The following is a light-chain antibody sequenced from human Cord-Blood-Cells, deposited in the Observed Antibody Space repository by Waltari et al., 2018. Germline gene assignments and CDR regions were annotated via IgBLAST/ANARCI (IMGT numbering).Light chain of an antibody. V-gene: IGLV2-8*01. CDR2: EVS. J-gene: IGLJ1*01. CDR1: SSAVGGYND. Sequence: QSALTQPPSASGSPGPSVTISCTGTSSAVGGYNDVSWYQQHPGKAPKLMIYEVSKRPSGVPARFSGFKSGNTASLTVSGLQAEDEADYYRSSYAGSNNFVFGTGTKVTVL. CDR3: SSYAGSNNFV.